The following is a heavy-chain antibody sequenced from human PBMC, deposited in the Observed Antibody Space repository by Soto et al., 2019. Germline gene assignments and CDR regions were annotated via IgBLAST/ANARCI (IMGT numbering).Heavy chain of an antibody. V-gene: IGHV1-3*01. CDR3: ARDARPYRGTMIRVDYFDY. Sequence: ASLKVSCKASGYMFISYALHWVRQAPGQRPEWMGWINAGNGNTEYSQKFQGRVIITRDTSASTAYMELNSLGSEETAVYYCARDARPYRGTMIRVDYFDYWRQGTLVSVAS. J-gene: IGHJ4*02. CDR2: INAGNGNT. CDR1: GYMFISYA. D-gene: IGHD3-22*01.